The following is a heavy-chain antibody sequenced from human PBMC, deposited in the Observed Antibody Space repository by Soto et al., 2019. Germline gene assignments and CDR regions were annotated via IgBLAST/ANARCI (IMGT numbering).Heavy chain of an antibody. CDR1: GGSISNSDSY. D-gene: IGHD6-19*01. CDR3: ARHRLAVAGLFDWLDP. CDR2: IYYGGST. V-gene: IGHV4-39*01. Sequence: QLQLQESGPGLVKPSETLSLTCTVSGGSISNSDSYWAWIRQPPGKGLEWIGSIYYGGSTYYNPSLKSRVTISVDTSKNQFSLKVRSVTAADTAVFYCARHRLAVAGLFDWLDPWGQGILVTVSS. J-gene: IGHJ5*02.